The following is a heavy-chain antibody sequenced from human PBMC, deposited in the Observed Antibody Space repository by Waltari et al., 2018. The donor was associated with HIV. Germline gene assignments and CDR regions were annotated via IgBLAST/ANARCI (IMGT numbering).Heavy chain of an antibody. CDR3: AAGKDYHGAY. J-gene: IGHJ4*02. D-gene: IGHD4-17*01. V-gene: IGHV4-4*02. Sequence: QVQLQESGPGLVTPSGTLSLTCAVSGGSIDGSKWWSWGGQRPREGREWIGEIYPGGSTNYHPSLKSRVTISVDKSKNHCSLNLKSVTAADRAVYYCAAGKDYHGAYWGQGALVTVSS. CDR2: IYPGGST. CDR1: GGSIDGSKW.